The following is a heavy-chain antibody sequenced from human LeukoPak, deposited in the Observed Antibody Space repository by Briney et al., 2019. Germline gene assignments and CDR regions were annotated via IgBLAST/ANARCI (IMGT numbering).Heavy chain of an antibody. Sequence: ASVMVSCKASGYTXTGYYMHWVRQAPGQGLEWMGWINPNSGGTNYAQQFQGRVTMTKDTSISTAYMELSRLRSDDTAVYYCARDSAGYSSAWTYFDYWGQGVLVTVSS. J-gene: IGHJ4*02. D-gene: IGHD6-19*01. V-gene: IGHV1-2*02. CDR3: ARDSAGYSSAWTYFDY. CDR1: GYTXTGYY. CDR2: INPNSGGT.